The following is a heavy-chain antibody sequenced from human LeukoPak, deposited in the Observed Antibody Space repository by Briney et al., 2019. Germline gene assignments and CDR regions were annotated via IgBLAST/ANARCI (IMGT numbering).Heavy chain of an antibody. Sequence: GASVKVSCKASGCTFTSYAMHWVRQAPGQRLEWMGWINAGNGNTKYSQKFQGRVTITRDTSASTAYMELSSLRSEDTAVYYCARVTHATPSFDYWGQGTLVTVSS. CDR1: GCTFTSYA. CDR2: INAGNGNT. D-gene: IGHD2-2*01. V-gene: IGHV1-3*01. J-gene: IGHJ4*02. CDR3: ARVTHATPSFDY.